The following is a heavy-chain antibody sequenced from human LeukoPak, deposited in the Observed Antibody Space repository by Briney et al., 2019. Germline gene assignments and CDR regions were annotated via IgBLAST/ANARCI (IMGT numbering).Heavy chain of an antibody. CDR2: ISSGSSYI. Sequence: GGSLRLSCAASGFTFSSYSMNWVRQAPGKGLEWVSSISSGSSYIYYADSVKGRFTISRDNSKKTLYLQMNSLRAEDTAVYYCARDTMADDAFDVWGQGTMVTVSS. CDR1: GFTFSSYS. CDR3: ARDTMADDAFDV. V-gene: IGHV3-21*04. J-gene: IGHJ3*01. D-gene: IGHD1-1*01.